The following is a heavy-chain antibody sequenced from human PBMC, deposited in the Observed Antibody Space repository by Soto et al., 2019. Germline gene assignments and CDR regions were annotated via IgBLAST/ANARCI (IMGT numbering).Heavy chain of an antibody. V-gene: IGHV1-8*01. J-gene: IGHJ6*03. D-gene: IGHD2-2*01. CDR3: ARGAGYCSSTSCYAEGGYYYYMDV. CDR1: GYTFTSYD. Sequence: QVQLVQSGAEVKKPGASVKVSCKASGYTFTSYDINWVRQATGQGLEWMGWMNPNSGNTGYAQKFQGRVTMTRNTSIRTAYMELSSLRSEDTAVYYCARGAGYCSSTSCYAEGGYYYYMDVWGKGTTVTVSS. CDR2: MNPNSGNT.